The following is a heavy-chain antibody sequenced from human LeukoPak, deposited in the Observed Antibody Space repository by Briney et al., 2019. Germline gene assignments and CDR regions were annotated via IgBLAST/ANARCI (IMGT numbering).Heavy chain of an antibody. J-gene: IGHJ6*03. D-gene: IGHD6-6*01. CDR2: ISAYNGNT. V-gene: IGHV1-18*01. CDR3: ARLGGSSSPYYYYYMDV. Sequence: ASVKVSCKASGYTFTSYGISWVRQAPGQGHEWMGWISAYNGNTNYAQKLQGRVTMTTDTSTSTAYMELRRLRADDTAVYYCARLGGSSSPYYYYYMDVWGKGTTVTVSS. CDR1: GYTFTSYG.